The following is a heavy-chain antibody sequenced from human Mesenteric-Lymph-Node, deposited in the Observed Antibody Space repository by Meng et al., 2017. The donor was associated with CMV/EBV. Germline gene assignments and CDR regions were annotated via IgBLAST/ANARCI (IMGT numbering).Heavy chain of an antibody. CDR3: ASTATLGYCSSTSCYSFDY. Sequence: ISSSNWWSWVRQPPGKGLEWIGEIYHSGSTNYNPSLKSRVTISVDRSKNQFSLKLSSVTAADTAVYYCASTATLGYCSSTSCYSFDYWGQGTLVTVSS. D-gene: IGHD2-2*01. CDR2: IYHSGST. CDR1: ISSSNW. V-gene: IGHV4-4*02. J-gene: IGHJ4*02.